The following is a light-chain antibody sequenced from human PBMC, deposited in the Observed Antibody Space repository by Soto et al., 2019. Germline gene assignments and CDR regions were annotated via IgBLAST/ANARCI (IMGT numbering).Light chain of an antibody. Sequence: QSVLTQPASVSGSPGQSITISCTGTSSDVGSYNLVSWYQLHPGKAPKLMIYEGSKRPSGVSNRFSGSKSGNTASLTISGLQAEDEADYYCCSYAGSRVFGGGTKLTVL. CDR3: CSYAGSRV. V-gene: IGLV2-23*01. CDR1: SSDVGSYNL. J-gene: IGLJ3*02. CDR2: EGS.